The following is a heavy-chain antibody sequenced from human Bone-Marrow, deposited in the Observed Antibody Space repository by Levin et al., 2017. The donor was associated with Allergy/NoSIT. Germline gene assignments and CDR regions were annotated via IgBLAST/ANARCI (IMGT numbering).Heavy chain of an antibody. J-gene: IGHJ4*02. CDR3: AKVNWSMVRGVITY. Sequence: PGGSLRLSCAASGFTFSSYAMSWVRQAPGKGLEWVSAISGCGGSTYYADSVKGRFTISRDNSKNTLYLQMNSLRAEDTAVYYCAKVNWSMVRGVITYWGQGTLVTVSS. CDR2: ISGCGGST. CDR1: GFTFSSYA. D-gene: IGHD3-10*01. V-gene: IGHV3-23*01.